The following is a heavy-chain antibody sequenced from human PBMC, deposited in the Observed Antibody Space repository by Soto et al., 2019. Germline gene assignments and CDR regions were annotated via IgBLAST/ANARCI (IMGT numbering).Heavy chain of an antibody. V-gene: IGHV3-30*18. J-gene: IGHJ4*02. CDR1: GFTFSSYG. Sequence: QVQLVESGGGVVQPRRSLRLSCAASGFTFSSYGMQWVRQAPGKGLEWVAVVLYDGRNKYYADSVKCRFTISRDNSKNTVYLQMKSLRDEDTAVYYCAKAGYYDSSGYYERDYWGQGTLVTVSS. CDR2: VLYDGRNK. D-gene: IGHD3-22*01. CDR3: AKAGYYDSSGYYERDY.